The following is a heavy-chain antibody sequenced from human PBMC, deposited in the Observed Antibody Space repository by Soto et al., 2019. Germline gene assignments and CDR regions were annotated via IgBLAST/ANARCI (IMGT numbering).Heavy chain of an antibody. CDR2: ISYDGSNK. CDR1: GFTFSSYA. V-gene: IGHV3-30-3*01. Sequence: QVQLVESGGGVVQPGRSLRLSCAASGFTFSSYAMHWVRQAPGKGLEWVAVISYDGSNKYYADSVKGRFTISRDNSKNPLYLQMNSLRAEDTAVYYCARDMLGRGNYWGQGTLVTVSS. J-gene: IGHJ4*02. CDR3: ARDMLGRGNY. D-gene: IGHD3-10*02.